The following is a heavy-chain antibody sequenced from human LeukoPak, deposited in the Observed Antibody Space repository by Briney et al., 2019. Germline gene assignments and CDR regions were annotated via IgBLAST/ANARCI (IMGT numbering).Heavy chain of an antibody. CDR3: ARVVRSSSWYYYYYYMDV. V-gene: IGHV4-34*01. CDR2: INHSGST. CDR1: GGSFSGYY. Sequence: SETLSLTCAVYGGSFSGYYWSWIRQPPGKGLEWIGEINHSGSTNYNPSLKSRVTISVDTSKNQFSLKLSSVAAADTAVYYCARVVRSSSWYYYYYYMDVWGKGTTVTVSS. D-gene: IGHD6-13*01. J-gene: IGHJ6*03.